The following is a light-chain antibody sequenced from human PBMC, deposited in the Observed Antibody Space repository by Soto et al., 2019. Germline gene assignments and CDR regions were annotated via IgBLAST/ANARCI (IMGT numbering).Light chain of an antibody. V-gene: IGLV1-44*01. CDR3: AAWDDSLNGMV. CDR2: SNN. Sequence: QSVLTQPPSASGTPGQRVTISCSGSSSNIGRNTVNWYQQLPGTAPKLLIHSNNQRPSGVPDRFSGSKSGTSASLAISGLQSEDEADYDCAAWDDSLNGMVFGGGTKLTVL. J-gene: IGLJ3*02. CDR1: SSNIGRNT.